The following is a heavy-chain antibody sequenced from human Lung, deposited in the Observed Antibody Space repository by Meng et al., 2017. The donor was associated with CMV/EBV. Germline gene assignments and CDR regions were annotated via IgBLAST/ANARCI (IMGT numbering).Heavy chain of an antibody. Sequence: ASVKVSCKAFAYTFTGYYLHWVRQAPGQGLEWMGWINANSGGTNYAQKFQGRVTMTRDTAIGTAYMSLSRLRSDDTAVYYCARGSYYYDSSGPFDPWGHGTXVTVSS. CDR2: INANSGGT. J-gene: IGHJ5*02. V-gene: IGHV1-2*02. CDR3: ARGSYYYDSSGPFDP. D-gene: IGHD3-22*01. CDR1: AYTFTGYY.